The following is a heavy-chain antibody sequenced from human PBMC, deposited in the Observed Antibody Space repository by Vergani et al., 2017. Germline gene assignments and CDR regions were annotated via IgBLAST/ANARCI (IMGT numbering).Heavy chain of an antibody. J-gene: IGHJ5*02. D-gene: IGHD4-17*01. CDR1: GFTFDDYA. Sequence: EVQLVESGGGLVQPGRSLRLSCAASGFTFDDYAMHWVRQAPGKGLEWVSGISWNSGSIGYADSVKGRFTISRDNAKNSLYLQMNSLRAEDTALYYCAKDLDYGLTGWFDPWGQGTLVTVSS. CDR3: AKDLDYGLTGWFDP. V-gene: IGHV3-9*01. CDR2: ISWNSGSI.